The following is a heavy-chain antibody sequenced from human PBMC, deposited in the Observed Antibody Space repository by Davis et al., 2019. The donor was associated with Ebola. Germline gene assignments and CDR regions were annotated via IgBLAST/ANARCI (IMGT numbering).Heavy chain of an antibody. J-gene: IGHJ6*02. CDR1: GYTFTGYY. V-gene: IGHV1-2*04. CDR2: INPNSGGT. CDR3: ARDPAYYGSGSYYNYYGMDV. Sequence: ASVKVSCKASGYTFTGYYMHWVRQAPGQGLEWMGWINPNSGGTNYAQKFQGWVTMTRDTSISTAYTELSRLRSDDTAVYYCARDPAYYGSGSYYNYYGMDVWGQGTTVTVSS. D-gene: IGHD3-10*01.